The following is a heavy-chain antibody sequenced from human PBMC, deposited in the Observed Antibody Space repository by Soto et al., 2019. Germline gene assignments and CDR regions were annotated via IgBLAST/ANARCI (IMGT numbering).Heavy chain of an antibody. V-gene: IGHV4-59*01. J-gene: IGHJ4*02. CDR2: IYYSGST. CDR3: AKNRDLYYFDY. Sequence: QVQLQESGPGLVKPSETLSLTCTVSGGSISSYYWSWIRQPPGKGLEWIGYIYYSGSTNYNPSLKSRVTISVDTSKNQFSLKLSSVTAADTAVYYCAKNRDLYYFDYWGQGTLVPVSS. CDR1: GGSISSYY.